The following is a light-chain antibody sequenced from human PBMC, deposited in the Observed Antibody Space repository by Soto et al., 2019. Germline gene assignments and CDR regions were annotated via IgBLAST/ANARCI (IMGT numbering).Light chain of an antibody. CDR3: QHRSNWPLT. J-gene: IGKJ4*01. CDR1: QSVSSY. V-gene: IGKV3-11*01. CDR2: DAS. Sequence: EIVLTQSPATLSLSPGERATLSCRASQSVSSYLAWYQQKPGQAPRLLIYDASNRATGILARFSGSGSGTDFTLTISSLEPEDFAVYYCQHRSNWPLTFGGGTMVEIK.